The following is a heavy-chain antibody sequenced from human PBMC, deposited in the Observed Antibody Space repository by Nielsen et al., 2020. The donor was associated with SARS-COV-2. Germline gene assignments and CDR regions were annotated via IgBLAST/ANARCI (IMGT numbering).Heavy chain of an antibody. CDR3: ASIVVVPGGMDV. CDR1: GYTFTGYY. Sequence: ASVKVSCKASGYTFTGYYMHWVRQAPGQGLEWMGRINPNSGGTNYAQKFQGRVTMTRDTSISTAYMELSRLRSDDTAVYYCASIVVVPGGMDVWVQGTTVTVSS. D-gene: IGHD2-2*01. V-gene: IGHV1-2*06. CDR2: INPNSGGT. J-gene: IGHJ6*02.